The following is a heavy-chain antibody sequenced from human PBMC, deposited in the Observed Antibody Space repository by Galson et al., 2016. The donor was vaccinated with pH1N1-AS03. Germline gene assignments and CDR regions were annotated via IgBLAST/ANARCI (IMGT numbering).Heavy chain of an antibody. CDR3: ASQNYYDSSGSFAFFDH. Sequence: SLRLSCAASGFSFGDCPMNWVRQAPGKGLEWVGFIRSKAYGGTTENAASVKGRFSISRDDSKNIAYLQMNSLKTEDTAMYYCASQNYYDSSGSFAFFDHWGQGTLVTVSS. J-gene: IGHJ4*02. CDR2: IRSKAYGGTT. V-gene: IGHV3-49*04. CDR1: GFSFGDCP. D-gene: IGHD3-22*01.